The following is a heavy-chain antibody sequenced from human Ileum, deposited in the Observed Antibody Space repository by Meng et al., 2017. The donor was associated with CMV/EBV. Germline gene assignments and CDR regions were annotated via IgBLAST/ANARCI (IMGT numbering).Heavy chain of an antibody. D-gene: IGHD3-16*01. CDR2: IYSGGSTT. J-gene: IGHJ4*02. Sequence: LSCAASGFTFSSSAMTWVRQAPGKGLEWVSVIYSGGSTTYYADSAKGRFTISRDNSKNTLYLQMNNLRAEDTAVYYCAKGGVHDFDYWGQGSLVTVSS. V-gene: IGHV3-23*03. CDR3: AKGGVHDFDY. CDR1: GFTFSSSA.